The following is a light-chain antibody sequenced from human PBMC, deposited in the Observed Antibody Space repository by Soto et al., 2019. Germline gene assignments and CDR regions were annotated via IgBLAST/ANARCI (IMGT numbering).Light chain of an antibody. CDR2: DAS. CDR1: QSISRY. CDR3: QQYDTLQFT. V-gene: IGKV1-33*01. Sequence: DIQMTQSPSSLSASVGDRVTIACRASQSISRYLNWYQQKPGKAPKLLIYDASNLETGVPSRFSGSGSGTDFSFTISSLQPEDIATYYCQQYDTLQFTFGPGTKVHIK. J-gene: IGKJ3*01.